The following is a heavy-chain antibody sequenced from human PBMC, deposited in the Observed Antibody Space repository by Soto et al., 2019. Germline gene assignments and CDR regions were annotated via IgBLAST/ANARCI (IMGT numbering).Heavy chain of an antibody. D-gene: IGHD2-2*01. CDR2: IIPIFATA. CDR1: GGTFSSYA. J-gene: IGHJ6*02. CDR3: ARSVSFRYQLLKRGMDV. Sequence: QVQLVQFGAEVKKPGSSVKVSCKASGGTFSSYAISWVRQAPGQGLEWMGGIIPIFATANYAQEFQGRVMITVDESTSTAYMELSSLRSEDTAVYYCARSVSFRYQLLKRGMDVWGQGTTVTVSS. V-gene: IGHV1-69*01.